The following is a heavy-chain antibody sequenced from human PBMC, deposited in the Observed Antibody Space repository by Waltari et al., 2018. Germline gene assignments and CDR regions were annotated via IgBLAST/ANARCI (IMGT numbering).Heavy chain of an antibody. V-gene: IGHV3-48*03. CDR3: ARRSRFSGSPLGH. J-gene: IGHJ1*01. CDR2: ISTSGNSA. Sequence: NWVRQAPGKGLEWVSYISTSGNSANYADSVKGRFSISRDNAKNSVDLQMNSLRAEDTAVYYCARRSRFSGSPLGHWGQGSLVIVSS. D-gene: IGHD1-26*01.